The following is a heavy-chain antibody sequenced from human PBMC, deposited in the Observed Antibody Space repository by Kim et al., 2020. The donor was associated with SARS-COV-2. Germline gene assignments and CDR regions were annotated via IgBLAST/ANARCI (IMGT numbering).Heavy chain of an antibody. CDR1: GYSFTSYW. V-gene: IGHV5-10-1*01. CDR2: IDPSDSYT. Sequence: GESLKISCKGSGYSFTSYWISWVRQMPGKGLEWMGRIDPSDSYTNYSPSFQGHVTISADKSISTAYLQWSSLKASDTAMYYCARHRRYFDWLLPQNTYYGMDVWGQGTTVTVSS. CDR3: ARHRRYFDWLLPQNTYYGMDV. D-gene: IGHD3-9*01. J-gene: IGHJ6*02.